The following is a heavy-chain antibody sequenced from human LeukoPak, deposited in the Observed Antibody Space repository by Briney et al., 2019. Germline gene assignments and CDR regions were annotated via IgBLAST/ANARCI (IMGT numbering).Heavy chain of an antibody. CDR1: GFTFSSYA. Sequence: PGGSLRLSCAASGFTFSSYAMHWVRQAPGKGLEWVAVISYDGSNKYYADSVKGRFTISRDNSKNTLYLQMNSLRAEDTAVYYCARDATYYYDSSINAFDIWGQGTMVTVSS. D-gene: IGHD3-22*01. CDR3: ARDATYYYDSSINAFDI. V-gene: IGHV3-30*04. J-gene: IGHJ3*02. CDR2: ISYDGSNK.